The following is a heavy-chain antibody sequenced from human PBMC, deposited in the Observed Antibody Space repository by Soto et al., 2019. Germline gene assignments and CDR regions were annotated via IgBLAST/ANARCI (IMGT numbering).Heavy chain of an antibody. Sequence: GASVKVSCKASGGTFSSYAISWVRQAPGQGLEWKGGIIHIFGTANYAQKFKGRVTITADESTSTAYMELSSLRSEDTAVYYCAREGYSGSYHDPYYYYYYGMDVWGQGTTVTVSS. D-gene: IGHD1-26*01. V-gene: IGHV1-69*13. CDR3: AREGYSGSYHDPYYYYYYGMDV. J-gene: IGHJ6*02. CDR2: IIHIFGTA. CDR1: GGTFSSYA.